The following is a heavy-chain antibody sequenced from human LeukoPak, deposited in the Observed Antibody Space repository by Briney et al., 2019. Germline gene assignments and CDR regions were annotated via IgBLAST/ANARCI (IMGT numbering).Heavy chain of an antibody. CDR2: ISSSSSYI. Sequence: PGGSLRLSCAASGFTFSSYSMNWVRQAPGKGLEWVSSISSSSSYIYYADSVKGRFTISRDNAENSLYLQMNSLRAEDTAVYYCARDLGGGAFDIWGQGTMVTVSS. J-gene: IGHJ3*02. CDR1: GFTFSSYS. V-gene: IGHV3-21*01. D-gene: IGHD2-15*01. CDR3: ARDLGGGAFDI.